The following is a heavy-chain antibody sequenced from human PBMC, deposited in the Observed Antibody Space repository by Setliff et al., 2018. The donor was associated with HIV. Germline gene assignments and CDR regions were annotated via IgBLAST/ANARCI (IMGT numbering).Heavy chain of an antibody. J-gene: IGHJ5*02. D-gene: IGHD4-17*01. CDR2: ISVYNGNT. CDR1: GYTFTNYY. Sequence: ASVKVSCKASGYTFTNYYIHWVRQAPGQGLEWMGWISVYNGNTNYAQKLQGRVTMTTDTSTSTAYMELRSLRSDDTAVYYCTIDYGDYEGWFDPWGQGTLVTVSS. CDR3: TIDYGDYEGWFDP. V-gene: IGHV1-18*04.